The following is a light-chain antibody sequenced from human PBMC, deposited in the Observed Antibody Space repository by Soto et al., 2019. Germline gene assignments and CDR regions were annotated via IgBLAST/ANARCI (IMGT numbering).Light chain of an antibody. CDR2: DAS. CDR3: QQYNTYSKT. J-gene: IGKJ1*01. CDR1: QSISTW. V-gene: IGKV1-5*01. Sequence: DIQMTQSPSTLSASVGDRVTITCRASQSISTWLAWYQQRPGKAPKLLIFDASSLESGVPSRFSGSGSGTEFTLTISSLQSDDFATYFCQQYNTYSKTFGQGTKLDIK.